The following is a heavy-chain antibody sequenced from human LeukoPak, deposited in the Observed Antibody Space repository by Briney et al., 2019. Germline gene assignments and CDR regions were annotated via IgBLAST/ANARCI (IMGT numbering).Heavy chain of an antibody. J-gene: IGHJ5*02. Sequence: SVKVSCKASGGTFSSYAISWVRQAHGQGLELMGRIIPILGIANYAQKFQGRVTITADKSTSTAYMQLSSLRSEDTAVYYCARTPGGNSRAWFDPWGQGTLVTVSS. V-gene: IGHV1-69*04. CDR2: IIPILGIA. CDR3: ARTPGGNSRAWFDP. D-gene: IGHD4-23*01. CDR1: GGTFSSYA.